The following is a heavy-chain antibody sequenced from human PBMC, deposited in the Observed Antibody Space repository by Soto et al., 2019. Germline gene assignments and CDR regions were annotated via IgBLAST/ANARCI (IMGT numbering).Heavy chain of an antibody. V-gene: IGHV4-4*02. D-gene: IGHD6-19*01. CDR1: GASDSSDNW. J-gene: IGHJ3*02. CDR2: IFHSETT. CDR3: AKNGWYSADI. Sequence: QMRLQESGPGLVKPSGTLSLACAVSGASDSSDNWWSWVRQPPGKGLEWIGEIFHSETTNYNPSLKSRATISVDKSKNQFSLTLTSVTAADTAVYYCAKNGWYSADIWGQGTMVTVSS.